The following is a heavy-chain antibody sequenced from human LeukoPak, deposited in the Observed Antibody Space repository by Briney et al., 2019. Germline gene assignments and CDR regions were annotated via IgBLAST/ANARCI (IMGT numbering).Heavy chain of an antibody. D-gene: IGHD6-13*01. V-gene: IGHV3-7*03. CDR2: IKQDGSEK. Sequence: GGSLRLPCAASGFTFSTYWMSWVRQAPGKGLEWVANIKQDGSEKYYVDSVKGRFTISRDNAKNSVYLQMNSLRAEDTAVYYCASGEAAAIIYYFDYWGQGTLVTVSS. CDR3: ASGEAAAIIYYFDY. J-gene: IGHJ4*02. CDR1: GFTFSTYW.